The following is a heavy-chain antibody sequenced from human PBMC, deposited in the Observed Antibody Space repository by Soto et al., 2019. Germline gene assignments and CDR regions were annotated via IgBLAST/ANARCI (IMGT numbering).Heavy chain of an antibody. CDR1: GFTFSSYA. CDR2: ISGSGGST. V-gene: IGHV3-23*01. Sequence: GVSLRLSCAASGFTFSSYAMSWVRQAPGKGLEWVSAISGSGGSTYYADSVKGRFTISRDNSKNTLYLQMNSLRAEDTAVYYCAKDSMDDIVVVQAAMRPRYYYYGMDVWGQGTTVTVSS. J-gene: IGHJ6*02. D-gene: IGHD2-2*01. CDR3: AKDSMDDIVVVQAAMRPRYYYYGMDV.